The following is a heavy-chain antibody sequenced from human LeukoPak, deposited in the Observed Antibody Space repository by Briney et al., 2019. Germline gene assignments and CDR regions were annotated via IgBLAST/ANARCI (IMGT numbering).Heavy chain of an antibody. CDR3: AREIVSSTCFDY. D-gene: IGHD2-2*01. CDR1: GFAFSRYS. J-gene: IGHJ4*02. CDR2: ISSSSGYI. V-gene: IGHV3-21*01. Sequence: GGSLRLSCAASGFAFSRYSMNWVRQAPGKWLEWVSSISSSSGYIYYADSVKGRFTISRDNAKNSLYLQMNSLRAEDTAVYYCAREIVSSTCFDYWGQGALSPSPQ.